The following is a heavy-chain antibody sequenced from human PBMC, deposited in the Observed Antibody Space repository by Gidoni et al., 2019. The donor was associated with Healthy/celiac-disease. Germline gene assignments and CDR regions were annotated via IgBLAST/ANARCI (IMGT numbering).Heavy chain of an antibody. CDR3: GRCRGDIWFEPKDAFDI. CDR1: GGSISSSSYY. D-gene: IGHD3-10*01. V-gene: IGHV4-39*01. J-gene: IGHJ3*02. CDR2: IYYSGST. Sequence: QLQLQESGPGLVKPSETLSLTCTVSGGSISSSSYYWGWIRQPPGKGLEWIGSIYYSGSTYYNPSLKSRVTISVDTSKNQFSLKLSSVTAADTAVYYCGRCRGDIWFEPKDAFDIWGQGTMVTVSS.